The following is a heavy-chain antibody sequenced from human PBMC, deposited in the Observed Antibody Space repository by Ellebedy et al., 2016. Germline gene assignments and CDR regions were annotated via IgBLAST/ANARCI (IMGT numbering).Heavy chain of an antibody. D-gene: IGHD2-2*01. CDR2: IKQDGSEK. V-gene: IGHV3-7*03. Sequence: GGSLRLXXAASGFTFSSYWMSWVRQAPGKGLEWVANIKQDGSEKYYVDSVKGRFTISRDNAKNSLYLQMNSLRAEDTAVYYCARVVVPAATFSGGWYFDLWGRGTLVTVSS. CDR3: ARVVVPAATFSGGWYFDL. J-gene: IGHJ2*01. CDR1: GFTFSSYW.